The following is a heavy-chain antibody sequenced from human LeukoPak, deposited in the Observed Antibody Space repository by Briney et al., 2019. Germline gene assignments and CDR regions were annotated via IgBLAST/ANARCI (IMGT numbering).Heavy chain of an antibody. CDR1: GGSFSGYY. CDR2: MNHSGST. CDR3: ARGRGVGDSSGINDY. J-gene: IGHJ4*02. V-gene: IGHV4-34*01. D-gene: IGHD3-22*01. Sequence: SETLSLTCAVYGGSFSGYYWNWIRQPPGKGLEWIGEMNHSGSTNYNPSLKSRVTISVDTSKNQFSLKLNSVTAADTAVYYCARGRGVGDSSGINDYWGQGTLVTVSS.